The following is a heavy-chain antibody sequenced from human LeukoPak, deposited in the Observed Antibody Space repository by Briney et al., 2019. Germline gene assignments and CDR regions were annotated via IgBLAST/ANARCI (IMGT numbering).Heavy chain of an antibody. J-gene: IGHJ6*04. CDR3: AREGGKCIGSSCYSIFDD. CDR2: ISNSSSYI. D-gene: IGHD2-15*01. CDR1: GFTFSSYS. V-gene: IGHV3-21*01. Sequence: PGGPLSLSCAAAGFTFSSYSKTWARKPPGKGLDWVSSISNSSSYICYADTVKGRFTITRDNAKNSLYLQMNSLRAEDTAVYYCAREGGKCIGSSCYSIFDDWGKGTTVTVSS.